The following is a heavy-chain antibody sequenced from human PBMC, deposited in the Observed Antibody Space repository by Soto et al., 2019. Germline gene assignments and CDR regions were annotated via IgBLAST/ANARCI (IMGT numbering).Heavy chain of an antibody. V-gene: IGHV3-64*01. J-gene: IGHJ4*02. CDR1: GFTFSSYA. D-gene: IGHD2-15*01. CDR2: ISSNGGST. CDR3: ARDRASWCSGGSGYSYDY. Sequence: EVQLVESGGGLVQPGGSLRLSCAASGFTFSSYAMHWVRQAPGKGLEYVSAISSNGGSTYYANSVKGRFTISRDNSKNTLYLQLGSLRAEDMAVYYCARDRASWCSGGSGYSYDYWGQGTLVTVAS.